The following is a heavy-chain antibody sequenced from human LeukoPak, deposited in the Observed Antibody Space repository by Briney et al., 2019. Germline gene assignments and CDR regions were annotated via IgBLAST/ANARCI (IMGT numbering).Heavy chain of an antibody. CDR2: IYYSGST. J-gene: IGHJ5*02. CDR3: ARHPYSSSWYNWFDP. D-gene: IGHD6-13*01. CDR1: GVSISSYY. Sequence: SETLSLTCTVSGVSISSYYWSWIRQPPGKGLDWIGYIYYSGSTNYNPSLKSRVTISVDTSKNQFSLKLSSVTAADTAVYYCARHPYSSSWYNWFDPWGQGTLVTVSS. V-gene: IGHV4-59*08.